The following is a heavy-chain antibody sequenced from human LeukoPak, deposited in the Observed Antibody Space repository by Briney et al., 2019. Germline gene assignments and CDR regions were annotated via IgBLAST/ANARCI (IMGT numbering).Heavy chain of an antibody. Sequence: SVKVSCKASGGTFSSCAISWVRQAPGQGLEWMGGIIPIFGTANYAQKFQGRVTITADKSTSTAYMELSSLRSEDTAVYYCARDSGGIAVAGRFDYWGQGTLVTVSS. CDR3: ARDSGGIAVAGRFDY. CDR1: GGTFSSCA. J-gene: IGHJ4*02. CDR2: IIPIFGTA. D-gene: IGHD6-19*01. V-gene: IGHV1-69*06.